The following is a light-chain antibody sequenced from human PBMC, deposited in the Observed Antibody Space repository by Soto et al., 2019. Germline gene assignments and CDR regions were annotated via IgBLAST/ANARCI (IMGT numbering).Light chain of an antibody. CDR2: GAS. V-gene: IGKV3-15*01. J-gene: IGKJ5*01. CDR1: QTVSRN. Sequence: EVVMTQSPATLSVSPGERATLSCRASQTVSRNLAWYQQRPGQAPRLLIYGASTRATGIPARFSGSGSGTEFTLTISSLQSEDFAVYYCQQYYNWPITFGQGTRPANK. CDR3: QQYYNWPIT.